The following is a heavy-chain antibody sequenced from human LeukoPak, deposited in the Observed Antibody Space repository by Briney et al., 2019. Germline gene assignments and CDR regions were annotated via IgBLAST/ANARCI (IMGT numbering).Heavy chain of an antibody. CDR1: GGSFSGYY. Sequence: ASETLSLTCAVYGGSFSGYYWSWIRQPPGKGLEWIGEINHSGSTDYNPSLKSRVTISVDTSKNQFSLKLSSATAADTAVYYCARSGIVVVVASTNWFDPWGQGTLVTVSS. D-gene: IGHD2-15*01. CDR2: INHSGST. CDR3: ARSGIVVVVASTNWFDP. J-gene: IGHJ5*02. V-gene: IGHV4-34*01.